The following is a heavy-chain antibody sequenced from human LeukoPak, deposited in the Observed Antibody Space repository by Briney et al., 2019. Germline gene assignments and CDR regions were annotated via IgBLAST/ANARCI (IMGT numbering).Heavy chain of an antibody. Sequence: ASVKVSCKASGYTFTGYYMHWVRQAPGQGLEWMGWINPNSGGTNYAQKFQGRVTMTRDTSMSTAYMELSRLRSDDTAVYYCARWDVYCSSTSCYPFDYWGQGTLVTVSS. J-gene: IGHJ4*02. CDR1: GYTFTGYY. CDR3: ARWDVYCSSTSCYPFDY. D-gene: IGHD2-2*01. V-gene: IGHV1-2*02. CDR2: INPNSGGT.